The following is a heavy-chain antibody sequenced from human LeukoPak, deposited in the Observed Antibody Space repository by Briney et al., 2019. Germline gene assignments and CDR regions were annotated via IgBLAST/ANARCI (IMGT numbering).Heavy chain of an antibody. CDR3: AADSSGYWGYFDY. J-gene: IGHJ4*02. CDR2: IYHSGST. Sequence: PSETLSLTCAVSGGSISSGGYSWSWIRQPPGKGLEWIGYIYHSGSTYYNPSLKSRVTISVDRSKNQFSLKLSSVTAADTAVYYCAADSSGYWGYFDYWGQGTLVTVSS. CDR1: GGSISSGGYS. D-gene: IGHD3-22*01. V-gene: IGHV4-30-2*02.